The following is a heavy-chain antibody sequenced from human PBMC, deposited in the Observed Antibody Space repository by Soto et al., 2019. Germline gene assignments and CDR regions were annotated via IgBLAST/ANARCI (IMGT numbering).Heavy chain of an antibody. CDR3: ARNILTGDLSGPFDL. CDR1: DFAFGSHT. CDR2: TSSATTYI. D-gene: IGHD7-27*01. V-gene: IGHV3-21*01. Sequence: GGSLRLSCAASDFAFGSHTMAWVRQAPGKGLEWVSSTSSATTYILYVDSVRGRFTISRDNAKKSLFLQMDSLTADDTSVYFFARNILTGDLSGPFDLWGQGTMVTVSS. J-gene: IGHJ3*01.